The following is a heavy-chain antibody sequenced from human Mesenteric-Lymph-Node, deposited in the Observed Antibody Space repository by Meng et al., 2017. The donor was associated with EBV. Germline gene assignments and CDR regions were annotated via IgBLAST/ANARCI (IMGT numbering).Heavy chain of an antibody. Sequence: LLKPRGPLSLTCAVFGGSFSGYYWSWIRQPPGKGLEWIGEINHSGSTNYNPSLKSRVTISVDTSKNQFSLKLSSVTAADTAVYYCARVDYYDSSSLFDPWGQGTLVTVSS. CDR1: GGSFSGYY. V-gene: IGHV4-34*01. CDR3: ARVDYYDSSSLFDP. D-gene: IGHD3-22*01. J-gene: IGHJ5*02. CDR2: INHSGST.